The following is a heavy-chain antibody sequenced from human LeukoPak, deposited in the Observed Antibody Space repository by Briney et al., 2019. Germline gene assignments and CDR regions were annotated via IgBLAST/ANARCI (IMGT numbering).Heavy chain of an antibody. V-gene: IGHV3-13*01. CDR2: VSAGHHA. CDR1: GLTLGGHD. Sequence: GGSLRLSCTASGLTLGGHDMHWVRQTTGDGLEWVAAVSAGHHAFYAGSVRGRFTVSRGDAKNSLFLQMNSLRAGDTAIYYCVREARGYHYTYFDYWGQGSLVTVSS. CDR3: VREARGYHYTYFDY. D-gene: IGHD5-18*01. J-gene: IGHJ4*02.